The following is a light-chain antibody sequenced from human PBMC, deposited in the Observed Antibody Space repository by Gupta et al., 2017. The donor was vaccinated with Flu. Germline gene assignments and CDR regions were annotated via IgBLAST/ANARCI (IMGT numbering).Light chain of an antibody. J-gene: IGKJ1*01. Sequence: DIQMTQSPFTLSASVGDRVTITCRASQSISSWLAWYQQKPGKAPKLLIYKASSLESGVPSRFSGSGSGTEFTLTISSLQPDDFATYYCQQYKTYRTFGQGTKVEIK. CDR1: QSISSW. CDR3: QQYKTYRT. V-gene: IGKV1-5*03. CDR2: KAS.